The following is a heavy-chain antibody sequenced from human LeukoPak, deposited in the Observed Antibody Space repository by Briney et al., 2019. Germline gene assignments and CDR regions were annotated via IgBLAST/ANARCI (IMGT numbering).Heavy chain of an antibody. CDR2: IRYDGSNK. J-gene: IGHJ4*02. V-gene: IGHV3-30*02. CDR3: AKDQYYDYVWGSYLDY. CDR1: GFTFSSYG. Sequence: GGSLRLSCAASGFTFSSYGMHWVRQAPGKGLEWVAFIRYDGSNKYYADSVKGRFTISRDNSKNTLYLQMNSLRAEDTAVYYCAKDQYYDYVWGSYLDYWGQGTLVTVSS. D-gene: IGHD3-16*02.